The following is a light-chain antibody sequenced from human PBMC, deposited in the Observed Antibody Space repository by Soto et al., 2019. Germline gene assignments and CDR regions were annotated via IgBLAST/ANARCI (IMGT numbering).Light chain of an antibody. J-gene: IGKJ4*01. CDR1: HDISNY. Sequence: DIQLTQSPSSLSASLGARITITCQASHDISNYLNWYQQKPGKPPKLLIYDASNLEAGVPSRFSGSGSGTVFSLTITSLQPEDFATYYCQQYDNLLLSFGGGTKVEIK. CDR3: QQYDNLLLS. CDR2: DAS. V-gene: IGKV1-33*01.